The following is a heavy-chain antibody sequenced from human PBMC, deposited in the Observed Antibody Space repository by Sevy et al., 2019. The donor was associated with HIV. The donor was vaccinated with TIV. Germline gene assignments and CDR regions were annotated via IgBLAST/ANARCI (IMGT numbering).Heavy chain of an antibody. V-gene: IGHV1-69*01. CDR2: IIPIFGTA. CDR1: GGTFSSYA. J-gene: IGHJ4*02. D-gene: IGHD2-2*01. CDR3: ARGGTLGYCSSTSCYFYY. Sequence: ASVKVSCKASGGTFSSYAISWVRQAPGQGLEWMGGIIPIFGTANYAQKFQGRVTISADESTSTAYMELSSLRSEDTAVYYCARGGTLGYCSSTSCYFYYWGQGTLVTVSS.